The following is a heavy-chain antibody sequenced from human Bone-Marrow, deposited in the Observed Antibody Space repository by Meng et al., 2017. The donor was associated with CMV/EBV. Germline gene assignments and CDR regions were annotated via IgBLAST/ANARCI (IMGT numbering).Heavy chain of an antibody. CDR3: AKGREPTWERLPLDD. Sequence: GGSLRLSCATSGFTLTSFSMNWVRQAPGKGLEWVSIIGTTGGRYYAPSVAGRFTLSRDSTKSTLYLQMNSLRPDETAIYHCAKGREPTWERLPLDDWGQGTLVTVSS. V-gene: IGHV3-23*01. D-gene: IGHD1-1*01. CDR1: GFTLTSFS. CDR2: IGTTGGR. J-gene: IGHJ4*02.